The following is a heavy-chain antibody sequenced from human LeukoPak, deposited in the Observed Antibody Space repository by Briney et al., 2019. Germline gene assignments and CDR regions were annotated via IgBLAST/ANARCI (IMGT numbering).Heavy chain of an antibody. D-gene: IGHD2-15*01. CDR3: ARAHDGRRSGLYYYYGMDV. CDR1: GGSISSSSYY. CDR2: IYYSGST. Sequence: PSETLSLTCTVSGGSISSSSYYWGWIRQPPGKGLEWVGSIYYSGSTYYNPSLKSRVTISVDTSKNQFSLKLSSVTAADTAVYYCARAHDGRRSGLYYYYGMDVWGQGTTATVSS. V-gene: IGHV4-39*07. J-gene: IGHJ6*02.